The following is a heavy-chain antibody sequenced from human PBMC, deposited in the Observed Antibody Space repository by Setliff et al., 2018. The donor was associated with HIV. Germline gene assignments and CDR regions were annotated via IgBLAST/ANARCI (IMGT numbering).Heavy chain of an antibody. CDR1: GGSISSYY. Sequence: SETLSLTCTVSGGSISSYYWSWIRQPAGKGLEWIGYIYHSGSTNYNPSLKSRVTISVDTSKNQFSLKLSSVTAADTAVYYCARDFTLVRGVISRYYYYGMDVWGQGTTVTVSS. CDR2: IYHSGST. V-gene: IGHV4-59*12. J-gene: IGHJ6*02. CDR3: ARDFTLVRGVISRYYYYGMDV. D-gene: IGHD3-10*01.